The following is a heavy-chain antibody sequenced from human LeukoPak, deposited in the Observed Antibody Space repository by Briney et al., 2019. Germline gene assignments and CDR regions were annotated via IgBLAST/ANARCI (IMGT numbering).Heavy chain of an antibody. J-gene: IGHJ5*02. CDR1: GYTFTSYD. V-gene: IGHV1-8*01. CDR3: ARGRYYDILTGHNWFDP. Sequence: ASVKVSCKASGYTFTSYDINWVRQATGQGLEWMGWMNPNSGNTGYAQKFRGRVTMTRNTSISTAYMELSSLRSEDTAVYYCARGRYYDILTGHNWFDPWGQGTLVTVSS. D-gene: IGHD3-9*01. CDR2: MNPNSGNT.